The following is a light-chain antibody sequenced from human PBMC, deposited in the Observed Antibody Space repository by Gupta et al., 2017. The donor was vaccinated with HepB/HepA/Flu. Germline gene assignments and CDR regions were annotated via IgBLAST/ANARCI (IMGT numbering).Light chain of an antibody. CDR3: QHDSRSSLT. Sequence: DIQMTQSPSTLSASVGDRVTITCRASQDISNWLAWYQQKPGEAPRLLISMASILESGVPSRFRGSGSGTEFTLTISSVQPEDFATYYCQHDSRSSLTFGQGTKVEIK. V-gene: IGKV1-5*03. J-gene: IGKJ1*01. CDR2: MAS. CDR1: QDISNW.